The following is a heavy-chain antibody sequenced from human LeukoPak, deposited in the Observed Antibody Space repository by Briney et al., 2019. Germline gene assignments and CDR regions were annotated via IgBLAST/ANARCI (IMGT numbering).Heavy chain of an antibody. V-gene: IGHV3-11*01. Sequence: GGSPRLSCAASGFTLSDYYMVWVRQAPGKGLEWVSLSSSSGSINYYADSVKGRFTVSRDNAKNSVYLQMNGLRAEDTAVYYCAREALFGVVDYFDYWGQGTLVSVSS. D-gene: IGHD3-3*01. CDR2: SSSSGSIN. J-gene: IGHJ4*02. CDR1: GFTLSDYY. CDR3: AREALFGVVDYFDY.